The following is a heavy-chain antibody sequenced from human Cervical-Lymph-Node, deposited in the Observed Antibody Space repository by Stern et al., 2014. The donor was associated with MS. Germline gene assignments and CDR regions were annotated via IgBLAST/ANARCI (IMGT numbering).Heavy chain of an antibody. D-gene: IGHD4-17*01. V-gene: IGHV1-69*01. Sequence: QVQLGQSGAEVKKPGSSVKVSCKASGGTFSSYAISWVRQAPGQGLEWMGGIIPIFGTANYAQKFQGRVTITADESTSTAYMELSSLRSEDTAVYYCARVQGLYGDYYFDYWGQGTLVTVSS. CDR2: IIPIFGTA. CDR3: ARVQGLYGDYYFDY. J-gene: IGHJ4*02. CDR1: GGTFSSYA.